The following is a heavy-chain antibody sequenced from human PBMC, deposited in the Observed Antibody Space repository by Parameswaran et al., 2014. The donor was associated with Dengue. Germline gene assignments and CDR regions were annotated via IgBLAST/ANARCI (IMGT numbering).Heavy chain of an antibody. CDR2: ISSSSSYI. Sequence: WIRQPPGKGLEWVSSISSSSSYIYYADSVKGRFTISRDNAKNSLYLQMNSLRAEDTAVYYCARDKVVRTFDYWGQGTLVTVSS. J-gene: IGHJ4*02. D-gene: IGHD2-15*01. CDR3: ARDKVVRTFDY. V-gene: IGHV3-21*01.